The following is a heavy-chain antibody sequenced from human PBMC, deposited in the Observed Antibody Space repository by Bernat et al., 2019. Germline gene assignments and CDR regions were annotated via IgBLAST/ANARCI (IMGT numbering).Heavy chain of an antibody. V-gene: IGHV3-21*01. Sequence: EVQLVESGGGLVKPGGSLRLSCAASGFTFSSYSMNWVRQAPGKGREWVSSISSSSSYIYYADSVKGRFTISRDNAKNSLYLQMNSLRAEDTAVYYCARWRYYYDSSGYSFFDYWGQGTLVTVSS. CDR3: ARWRYYYDSSGYSFFDY. CDR2: ISSSSSYI. J-gene: IGHJ4*02. D-gene: IGHD3-22*01. CDR1: GFTFSSYS.